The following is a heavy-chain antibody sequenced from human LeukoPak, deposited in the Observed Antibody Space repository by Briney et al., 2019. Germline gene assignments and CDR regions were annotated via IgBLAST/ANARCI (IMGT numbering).Heavy chain of an antibody. CDR2: INPNSGGT. Sequence: ASVKVSCKASGYTFTGYYMHWVRQAPGQGLEWMGWINPNSGGTNYAQKFQGRVTMTRDTSISTAYMELSRLRSDDTAVYYCARSITFGGVIVIFGYYFDYWGQGTLVTVSP. CDR1: GYTFTGYY. V-gene: IGHV1-2*02. D-gene: IGHD3-16*02. J-gene: IGHJ4*02. CDR3: ARSITFGGVIVIFGYYFDY.